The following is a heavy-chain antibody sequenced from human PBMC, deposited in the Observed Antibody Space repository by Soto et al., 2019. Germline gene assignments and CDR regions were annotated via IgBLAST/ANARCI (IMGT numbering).Heavy chain of an antibody. D-gene: IGHD4-4*01. J-gene: IGHJ4*02. V-gene: IGHV3-23*01. Sequence: EVQLLESGGGLVQPGGSLRLSCAASGFTFSSYAMSWVRQAPGKGLEWVSAISGSGGSTYYADSVKGQFTISRDNSKNTLYLQMNSLRAEDTAVYYCAKYTGNYRYFDYWGQGTLVTVSS. CDR3: AKYTGNYRYFDY. CDR1: GFTFSSYA. CDR2: ISGSGGST.